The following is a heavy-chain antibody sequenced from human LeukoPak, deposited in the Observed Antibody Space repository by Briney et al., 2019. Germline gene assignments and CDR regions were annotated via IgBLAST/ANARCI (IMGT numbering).Heavy chain of an antibody. CDR3: ASGGGWVFFN. V-gene: IGHV3-7*01. CDR2: INSDGSEK. J-gene: IGHJ4*02. D-gene: IGHD6-19*01. Sequence: GGSLRLSCEASGFSFSSYWMIWVRQSPGRGLEWVAHINSDGSEKNYVDSVKGRFTISRDNARNSQFLHMNSLRAEDTAVYYCASGGGWVFFNWGRGTLVTVSS. CDR1: GFSFSSYW.